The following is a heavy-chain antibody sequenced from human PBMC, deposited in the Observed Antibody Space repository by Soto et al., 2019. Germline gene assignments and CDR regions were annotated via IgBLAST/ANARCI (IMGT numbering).Heavy chain of an antibody. V-gene: IGHV1-46*01. J-gene: IGHJ4*02. D-gene: IGHD2-21*02. CDR3: ALKVVTYYDN. CDR2: INPAGGTT. CDR1: GYSFTSTY. Sequence: QVQLVQSGAEVKKPGASVRISCRASGYSFTSTYVHWVRQAPGQGPEWMGIINPAGGTTYYAQKFQGRLTITGDTSTDTVFMDRNDLTSEDTAVYFCALKVVTYYDNWGQGTLLTVSS.